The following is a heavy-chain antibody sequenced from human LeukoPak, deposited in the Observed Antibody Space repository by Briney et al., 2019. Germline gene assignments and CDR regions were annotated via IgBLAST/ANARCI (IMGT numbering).Heavy chain of an antibody. CDR3: ARDSSGLNDY. V-gene: IGHV3-30-3*01. D-gene: IGHD6-19*01. CDR1: GFTFSSYA. Sequence: GGSLRLSCAASGFTFSSYAMHWVRQAPGKGLEWVAVISFDGSSKYYADSVKGRFTISRDNSKNTLYLQMNSLRADDTAVYYCARDSSGLNDYWGQGTLVTVSS. CDR2: ISFDGSSK. J-gene: IGHJ4*02.